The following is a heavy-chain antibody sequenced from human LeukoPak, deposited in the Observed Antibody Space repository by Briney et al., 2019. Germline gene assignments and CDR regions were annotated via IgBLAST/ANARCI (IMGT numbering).Heavy chain of an antibody. Sequence: GGSLRLSCAASGFTFSNSPMSWVRQAPGKGLEWVSGITANGVSKYYADSVQGRFTISRDNSKGTLFLQMNGLRAEDTALYYCARSTHGTFLAFDIWGQGTMVTVSS. CDR1: GFTFSNSP. CDR2: ITANGVSK. V-gene: IGHV3-23*01. CDR3: ARSTHGTFLAFDI. J-gene: IGHJ3*02. D-gene: IGHD1-26*01.